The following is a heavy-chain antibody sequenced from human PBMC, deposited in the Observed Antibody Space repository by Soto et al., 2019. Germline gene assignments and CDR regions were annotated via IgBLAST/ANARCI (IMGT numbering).Heavy chain of an antibody. CDR1: GFTFSSYE. CDR3: ARDRYHYPTYGMDV. CDR2: ISSSGSTV. Sequence: LRLSCAASGFTFSSYEMNWVLKAPGKGPDWVSYISSSGSTVYYAASVKGRFTISRDNAKNSLCLQMNSLRAEDTAVYYCARDRYHYPTYGMDVWGQGTTVTVSS. D-gene: IGHD2-2*01. V-gene: IGHV3-48*03. J-gene: IGHJ6*02.